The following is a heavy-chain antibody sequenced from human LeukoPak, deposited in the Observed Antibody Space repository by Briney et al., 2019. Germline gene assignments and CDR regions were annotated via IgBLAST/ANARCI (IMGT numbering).Heavy chain of an antibody. V-gene: IGHV3-23*01. J-gene: IGHJ4*02. D-gene: IGHD5-12*01. CDR2: VSASGGSS. Sequence: GGSLRLSCAASGFTFSSYSMNWVRQAPGKGLEWVSTVSASGGSSYYADSVKGRFTVSRDDSKNTLYLQMNTLRAEDTALYYCAKDGGYSGYEDYYFDYWGQGTRVTVSS. CDR1: GFTFSSYS. CDR3: AKDGGYSGYEDYYFDY.